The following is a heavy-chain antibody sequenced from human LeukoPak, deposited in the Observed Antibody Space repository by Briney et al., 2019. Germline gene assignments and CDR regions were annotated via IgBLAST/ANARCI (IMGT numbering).Heavy chain of an antibody. D-gene: IGHD2-2*01. CDR1: GYTLTELS. Sequence: ASVNVSCKVSGYTLTELSMHWVRQAPGKGLEWMGGFDPEDGETIYAQKFQGRVTMTEDTSADTAYMELSSLRSEDTAVYYCATVAPGYCSSTSCYADYYYGMDVWGKGTTVTVSS. CDR3: ATVAPGYCSSTSCYADYYYGMDV. CDR2: FDPEDGET. J-gene: IGHJ6*04. V-gene: IGHV1-24*01.